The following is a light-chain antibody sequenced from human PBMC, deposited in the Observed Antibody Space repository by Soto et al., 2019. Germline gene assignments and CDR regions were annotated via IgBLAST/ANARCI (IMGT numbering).Light chain of an antibody. V-gene: IGKV3-11*01. J-gene: IGKJ1*01. CDR2: DAY. Sequence: EVVLTQSPFTLSLSPGEGATLSCRASQSFRGLLAWYQQKPGQAPRLLIYDAYNRATGIPPRFSGSGSGTDFTLTISSLQPDDFATYYCQHYNSYSEAFGQGTKVDIK. CDR1: QSFRGL. CDR3: QHYNSYSEA.